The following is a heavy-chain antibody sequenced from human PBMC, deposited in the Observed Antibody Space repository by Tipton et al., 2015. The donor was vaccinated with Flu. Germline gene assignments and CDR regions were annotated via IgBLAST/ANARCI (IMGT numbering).Heavy chain of an antibody. D-gene: IGHD1-26*01. CDR1: GYTFSSYD. Sequence: QVQLVQSGAEVKKPGASVKVSCKASGYTFSSYDINWVRQATGQGLEWMGWMNPNSGNTGYAQKFQGRVTMTRNTSITTAYMELSSLSSEDTAVYYCARDGIVGGTRLFDYWGQGTLVTVSS. J-gene: IGHJ4*02. CDR2: MNPNSGNT. V-gene: IGHV1-8*01. CDR3: ARDGIVGGTRLFDY.